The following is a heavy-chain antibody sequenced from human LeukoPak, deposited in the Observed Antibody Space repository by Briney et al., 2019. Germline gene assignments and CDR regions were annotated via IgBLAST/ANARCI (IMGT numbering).Heavy chain of an antibody. CDR3: ARYCGGDCYTWFGP. J-gene: IGHJ5*02. D-gene: IGHD2-21*02. Sequence: PSETLSLTCTVSGGSISSSSYYWTWIRQPPGKGLEWIGYIYFSGSTNYNPSLKSRVTISVDTSKNQFSLKLSSVTAADTAVYYCARYCGGDCYTWFGPWGQGTLVTVSS. CDR2: IYFSGST. V-gene: IGHV4-61*01. CDR1: GGSISSSSYY.